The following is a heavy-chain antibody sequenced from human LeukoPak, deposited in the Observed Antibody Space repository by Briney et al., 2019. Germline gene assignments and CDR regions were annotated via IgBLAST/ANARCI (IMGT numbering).Heavy chain of an antibody. CDR2: INHSGST. Sequence: SETLSLTCAVYGGSFSGYYWSWIRQPPGKGLEWIGEINHSGSTNYNPSLKSRVTISVDTSKNQFSLKLSSVTAADTAVYYCARGPRGGLQLWLRPLYYFDYWGQGTLVTVSS. J-gene: IGHJ4*02. V-gene: IGHV4-34*01. CDR1: GGSFSGYY. CDR3: ARGPRGGLQLWLRPLYYFDY. D-gene: IGHD5-18*01.